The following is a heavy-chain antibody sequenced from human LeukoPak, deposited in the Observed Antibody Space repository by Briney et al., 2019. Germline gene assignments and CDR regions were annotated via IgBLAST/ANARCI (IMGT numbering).Heavy chain of an antibody. CDR1: GFTFTSYE. D-gene: IGHD6-19*01. J-gene: IGHJ4*02. CDR2: ISTSGSTT. Sequence: TGGSLRLSCTASGFTFTSYEMNWVRQAPGKGLGWVSHISTSGSTTHYADSVRGRFTISRDNAKNSLFLQMNSLRAEDTAVYYYATDLEGLVDFEYWGQGTLVTVSS. CDR3: ATDLEGLVDFEY. V-gene: IGHV3-48*03.